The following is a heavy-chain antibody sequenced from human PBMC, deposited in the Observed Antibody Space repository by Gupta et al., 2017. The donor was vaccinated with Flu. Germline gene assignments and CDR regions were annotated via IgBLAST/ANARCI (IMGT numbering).Heavy chain of an antibody. CDR1: SDYW. J-gene: IGHJ4*02. D-gene: IGHD3-16*01. Sequence: SDYWLHWVRQAPGKGLVWVSRIDYDGSITTYADSVKGRFTISRDNAKNTLYLQMNSLRAEDTAVYYCTRDTFGPRDYWGQGTLVTVSS. V-gene: IGHV3-74*01. CDR3: TRDTFGPRDY. CDR2: IDYDGSIT.